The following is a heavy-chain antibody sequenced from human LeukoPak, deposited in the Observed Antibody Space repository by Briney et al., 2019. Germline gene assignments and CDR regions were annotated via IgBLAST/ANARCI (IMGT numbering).Heavy chain of an antibody. CDR3: VRFGLTSSLDY. CDR1: GYRLTNNW. D-gene: IGHD6-13*01. Sequence: GESLKISCKISGYRLTNNWIGWVRQVPGKGLEWMGLIYDTRYSPSFQGQVTFSVDASISTAYLQLSGLGASDTAIYYCVRFGLTSSLDYWGQGTLVTVSS. CDR2: IYDT. J-gene: IGHJ4*02. V-gene: IGHV5-51*01.